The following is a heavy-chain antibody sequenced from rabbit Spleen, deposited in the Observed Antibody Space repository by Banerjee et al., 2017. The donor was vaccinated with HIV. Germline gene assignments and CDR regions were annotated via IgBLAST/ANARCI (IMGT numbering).Heavy chain of an antibody. Sequence: QSLLKASGGRVEPAASPLIPCTTASGFFLSSSYMNWVRQAPGKGLEWIGYIDPVFGITYYANWAKGRFTVSKSSSPSVTAQMTSLTVADTATYFCARDVCCGPYIDGYFNLWGPGTLVTVS. J-gene: IGHJ4*01. CDR2: IDPVFGIT. CDR3: ARDVCCGPYIDGYFNL. D-gene: IGHD1-1*01. CDR1: GFFLSSSY. V-gene: IGHV1S40*01.